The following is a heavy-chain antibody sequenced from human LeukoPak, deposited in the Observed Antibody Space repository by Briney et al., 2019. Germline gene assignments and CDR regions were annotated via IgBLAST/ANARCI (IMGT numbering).Heavy chain of an antibody. J-gene: IGHJ4*02. V-gene: IGHV3-21*01. CDR3: ARGGRTVTTPVGVDY. D-gene: IGHD4-17*01. CDR1: GFTFGSYT. CDR2: ISYSNSYI. Sequence: PGGSLRLSCAASGFTFGSYTMNWVRQAPGKGLEWVSSISYSNSYICYADSVKGRFTISRDTAKNSLYLQMNSLRAEDTAVYYCARGGRTVTTPVGVDYWGQGTLVTVSS.